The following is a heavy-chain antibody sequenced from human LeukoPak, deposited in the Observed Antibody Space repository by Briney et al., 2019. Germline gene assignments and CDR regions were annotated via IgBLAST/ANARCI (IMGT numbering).Heavy chain of an antibody. J-gene: IGHJ4*02. CDR2: ISGSGGST. V-gene: IGHV3-23*01. D-gene: IGHD2-2*02. CDR3: ARPPHSCSSTSCYSQF. Sequence: GGSLRLSCAASGFTFSSYAMSWVRQAPGKGLEWVSAISGSGGSTYYADSVKGRFTISRDNSKNTLYLQMNSLRAEDTAVYFCARPPHSCSSTSCYSQFWGQGAQVTVSP. CDR1: GFTFSSYA.